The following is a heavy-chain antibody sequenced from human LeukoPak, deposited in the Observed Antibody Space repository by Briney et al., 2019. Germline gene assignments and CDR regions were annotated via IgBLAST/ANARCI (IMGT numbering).Heavy chain of an antibody. CDR3: ARMASGCSSTSCYILLDYYYGMDV. J-gene: IGHJ6*02. V-gene: IGHV4-31*03. CDR2: IYYSGST. Sequence: SETLSLTCTFSGGSISSCGYCWSWIREHPGKGLAWIGYIYYSGSTYYNPSLKSRVTISVDTSKNQFSLKLSSVTAADTAVYYCARMASGCSSTSCYILLDYYYGMDVWGQGTTVTVSS. CDR1: GGSISSCGYC. D-gene: IGHD2-2*02.